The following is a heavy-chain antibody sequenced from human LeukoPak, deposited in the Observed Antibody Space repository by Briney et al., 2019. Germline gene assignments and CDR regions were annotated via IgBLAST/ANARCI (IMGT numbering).Heavy chain of an antibody. CDR1: GYTFTSYG. D-gene: IGHD5-18*01. J-gene: IGHJ6*03. Sequence: ASVKVSCKASGYTFTSYGISWVRQAPGQGLEWMGWISAYNGNTNYAQKLQGRVTMTRNTSISTAYMELSSLRSEDTAVYYCARGGNTAMVTGKYYYYYMDVWGKGTTVTISS. CDR2: ISAYNGNT. V-gene: IGHV1-18*01. CDR3: ARGGNTAMVTGKYYYYYMDV.